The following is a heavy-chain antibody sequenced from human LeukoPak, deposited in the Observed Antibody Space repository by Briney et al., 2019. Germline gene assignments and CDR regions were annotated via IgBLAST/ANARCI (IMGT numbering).Heavy chain of an antibody. V-gene: IGHV3-21*01. CDR1: GFTFSSNS. CDR3: ARDRCSGGICYFDY. CDR2: ISSSSNYI. J-gene: IGHJ4*02. D-gene: IGHD2-15*01. Sequence: TGGSLRLSCAASGFTFSSNSMNWVRQAPGKGLEWVSSISSSSNYIHYADSVKGRFTISRDNAKNSLYLQMNSLRAEDTAAYYCARDRCSGGICYFDYWGQGTLVTVSS.